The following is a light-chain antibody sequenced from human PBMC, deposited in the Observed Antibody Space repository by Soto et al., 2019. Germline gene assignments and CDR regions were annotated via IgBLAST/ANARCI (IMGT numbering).Light chain of an antibody. Sequence: DIVLTQSPGTLSLSPGERATLSCRASQSVGYNMAWYQQKPGQAPRLLIYDASTRATGIPDRFSGSGSGTDFTLTISRLEPEDFAVYCCQQFDGSLWTFGPGTKVDIK. J-gene: IGKJ1*01. V-gene: IGKV3-20*01. CDR2: DAS. CDR3: QQFDGSLWT. CDR1: QSVGYN.